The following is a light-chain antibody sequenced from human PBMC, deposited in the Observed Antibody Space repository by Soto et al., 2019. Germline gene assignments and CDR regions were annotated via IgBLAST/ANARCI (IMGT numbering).Light chain of an antibody. CDR3: HPYHNWPQNT. CDR2: GAS. Sequence: EIVMTQSPATLSVSPGERATLSCRASQSINTNLAWYQQKPGQAPRLVIYGASTRATGIPVRFSGSGSGTDFSLAISSLQYEDFVLSYRHPYHNWPQNTFGQGTKVDIK. J-gene: IGKJ1*01. CDR1: QSINTN. V-gene: IGKV3-15*01.